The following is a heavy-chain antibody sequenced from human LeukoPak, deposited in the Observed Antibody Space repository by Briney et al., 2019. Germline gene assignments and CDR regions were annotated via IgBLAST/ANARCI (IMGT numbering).Heavy chain of an antibody. CDR3: AKAGYGSGSYYNVYYFDY. V-gene: IGHV3-30*18. Sequence: GGSLRLSRAASGFTFSSYGMHWVRQAPGKGLEWVAVISYDGSNKYYADSVKGRFTISRDNSKNTLYLQMNSLRAEDTAVYYCAKAGYGSGSYYNVYYFDYWGQGTLVTVSS. CDR1: GFTFSSYG. D-gene: IGHD3-10*01. J-gene: IGHJ4*02. CDR2: ISYDGSNK.